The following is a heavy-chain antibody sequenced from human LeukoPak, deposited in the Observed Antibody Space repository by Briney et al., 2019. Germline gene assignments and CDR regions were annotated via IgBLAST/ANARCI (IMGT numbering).Heavy chain of an antibody. CDR3: ARDQKVGATPYFGMDV. Sequence: ASVKVSCKASGATFSSYAINWVRQAPGQGLEWMGRIIPMLGTVNYAQKFQGRVTIIADKFMSTAYMEVSSLRSEDTAVYYCARDQKVGATPYFGMDVWGQGTTVTVSS. J-gene: IGHJ6*02. CDR2: IIPMLGTV. D-gene: IGHD1-26*01. V-gene: IGHV1-69*04. CDR1: GATFSSYA.